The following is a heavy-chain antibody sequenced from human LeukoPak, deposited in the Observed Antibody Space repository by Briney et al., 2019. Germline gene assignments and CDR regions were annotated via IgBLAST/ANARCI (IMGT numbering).Heavy chain of an antibody. CDR3: ARGKGLDY. D-gene: IGHD3-16*01. V-gene: IGHV4-34*01. Sequence: PSETLSLTCAVYGGSFSGYYWSWIRQPPGKGLEWIGEINHSGSTNYNPSLKSRVTISVDTSKNQFSLKLSSVTAADPAVYYCARGKGLDYWGQGTLVTVSS. CDR2: INHSGST. J-gene: IGHJ4*02. CDR1: GGSFSGYY.